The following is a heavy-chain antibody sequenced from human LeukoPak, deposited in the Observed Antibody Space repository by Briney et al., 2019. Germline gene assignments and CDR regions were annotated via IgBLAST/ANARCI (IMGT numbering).Heavy chain of an antibody. J-gene: IGHJ3*02. Sequence: SETLSLTCTVSGGSISSYYWSLIRQPVGKGVEWIGRIYTSGSTNYNPSLKSRVTMSVDTSKNQFSLKLSSVTAADTAVYYCARDGLLWFGDDDAFDIWGQGTMVTVSS. CDR1: GGSISSYY. D-gene: IGHD3-10*01. V-gene: IGHV4-4*07. CDR3: ARDGLLWFGDDDAFDI. CDR2: IYTSGST.